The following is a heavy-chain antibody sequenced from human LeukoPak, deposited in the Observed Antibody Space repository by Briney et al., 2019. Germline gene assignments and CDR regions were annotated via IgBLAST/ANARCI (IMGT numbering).Heavy chain of an antibody. CDR1: GFTFSSSA. D-gene: IGHD6-19*01. J-gene: IGHJ4*02. CDR3: AAGKQWLAFDY. Sequence: ASVKVSCKASGFTFSSSAVQWVRQARGQRLEWIGWIVVGSGNTNYAQNFRERVTITRDMSTSTAYMELSSLRSEDTAVYYCAAGKQWLAFDYWGQGTLVTVSS. V-gene: IGHV1-58*01. CDR2: IVVGSGNT.